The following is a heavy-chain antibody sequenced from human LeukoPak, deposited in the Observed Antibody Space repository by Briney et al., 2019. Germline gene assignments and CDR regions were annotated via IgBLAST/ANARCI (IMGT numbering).Heavy chain of an antibody. D-gene: IGHD3-9*01. Sequence: SETLSLTCSVSGASISSGSNYWGWIRQPPGKTLEWIGSIYSSGSTYYNSSLQSRVIIIIDTPKNHFSLTLSSVTAADTAVYYCARGSRPVYNLLTGKRYFDYWGQGTLLTVSS. V-gene: IGHV4-39*07. CDR1: GASISSGSNY. CDR2: IYSSGST. J-gene: IGHJ4*02. CDR3: ARGSRPVYNLLTGKRYFDY.